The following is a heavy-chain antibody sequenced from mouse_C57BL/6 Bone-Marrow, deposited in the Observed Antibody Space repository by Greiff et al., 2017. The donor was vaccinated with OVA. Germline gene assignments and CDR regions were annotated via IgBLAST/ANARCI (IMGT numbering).Heavy chain of an antibody. V-gene: IGHV5-4*03. CDR2: ISDGGSYT. CDR1: GFTFSSYA. CDR3: GGESEAMDY. Sequence: EVKLVESGGGLVKPGGSLKLSCAASGFTFSSYAMSWVRQTPEKRLEWVATISDGGSYTYYPDNVKGRFTISRDNAKNNLYLQMSHLKSEDTAMYCCGGESEAMDYGGQGTSVTVSA. J-gene: IGHJ4*01.